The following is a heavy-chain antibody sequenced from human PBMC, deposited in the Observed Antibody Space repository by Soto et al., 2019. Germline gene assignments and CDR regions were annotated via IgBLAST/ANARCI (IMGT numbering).Heavy chain of an antibody. Sequence: PGGSLRLSXAASGFTFSSYAMSRVRQAPGKGLEWVSAISGSGGSTYYADSVKGRFTISRDNSKNTLYLQMNSLRAEDTAVYYCAKGRLRRDYYYGMDVWGQGTTVTVSS. CDR2: ISGSGGST. CDR1: GFTFSSYA. CDR3: AKGRLRRDYYYGMDV. J-gene: IGHJ6*02. D-gene: IGHD5-12*01. V-gene: IGHV3-23*01.